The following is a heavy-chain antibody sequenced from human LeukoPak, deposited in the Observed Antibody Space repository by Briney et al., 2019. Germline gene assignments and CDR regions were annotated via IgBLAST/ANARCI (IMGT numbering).Heavy chain of an antibody. CDR1: GFTFSSYS. D-gene: IGHD3-10*01. V-gene: IGHV3-21*01. CDR3: ARDPRITMVRGVISWFDP. Sequence: GGSLRLSCAASGFTFSSYSMNWVRQAPGKGLEWVSSISSSSSYIYYADSVKGRFTISRDNTKNSLYLQMNSLRAEDTAVYYCARDPRITMVRGVISWFDPWGQGTLVTVSS. CDR2: ISSSSSYI. J-gene: IGHJ5*02.